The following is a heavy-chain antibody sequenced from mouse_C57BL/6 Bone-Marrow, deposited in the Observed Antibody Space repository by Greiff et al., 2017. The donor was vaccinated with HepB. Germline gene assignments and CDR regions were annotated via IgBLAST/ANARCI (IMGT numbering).Heavy chain of an antibody. Sequence: QVQLQQSGPELVKPGASVKISCKASGYAFSSSWMNWVKQRPGKGLEWIGRIYPGDGDTNYNGKFKGKATLTADKSSSTAYMQLSSLTSEDSAVYFCARRGNYGSSYEYWGQGTTLTVSS. CDR3: ARRGNYGSSYEY. V-gene: IGHV1-82*01. D-gene: IGHD1-1*01. CDR1: GYAFSSSW. J-gene: IGHJ2*01. CDR2: IYPGDGDT.